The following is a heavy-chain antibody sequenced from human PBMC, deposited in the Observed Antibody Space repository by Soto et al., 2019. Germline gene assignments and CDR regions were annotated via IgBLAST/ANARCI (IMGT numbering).Heavy chain of an antibody. J-gene: IGHJ4*02. CDR3: ARTDIYCSSTSCYTSYFDY. V-gene: IGHV1-69*06. CDR1: GGTFSSYA. CDR2: IIPIFGTA. D-gene: IGHD2-2*02. Sequence: QVQLVQSGAEVKKPGSSVKVSCKASGGTFSSYAISWVRQAPGQGLEWMGGIIPIFGTANYAQKFQGRVTITADKSTSTAYMELSSLRSEDTAVYYCARTDIYCSSTSCYTSYFDYWGQGTLVTVSS.